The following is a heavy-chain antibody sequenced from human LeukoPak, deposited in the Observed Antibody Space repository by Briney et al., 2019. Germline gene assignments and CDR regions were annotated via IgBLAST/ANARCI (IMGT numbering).Heavy chain of an antibody. J-gene: IGHJ4*02. CDR3: ASALSGTYSLGY. CDR2: INPNSGST. V-gene: IGHV1-46*01. D-gene: IGHD1-26*01. CDR1: GSIFISYY. Sequence: GASVKVSCKASGSIFISYYIHWVRQAPGQGLEWMGIINPNSGSTSYAQKFQGRITMTRDTSTSTLYMELSSLRSEDTAVYYCASALSGTYSLGYWGQGTLVTVSS.